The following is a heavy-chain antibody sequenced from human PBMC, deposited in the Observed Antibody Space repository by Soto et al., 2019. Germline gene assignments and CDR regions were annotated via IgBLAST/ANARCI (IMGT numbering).Heavy chain of an antibody. V-gene: IGHV3-30-3*01. CDR3: GRGGASKAGRHYYFDC. D-gene: IGHD1-26*01. CDR1: GFTFSSYA. J-gene: IGHJ4*02. CDR2: ISYDGSNK. Sequence: QVQLVESGGGVVQPGRSLRLSCAASGFTFSSYAMHWVRQAPGKGLEWVAVISYDGSNKYYADSVKGRFTIPRDNSKSTLYLQMNSLRAEDTAVYYCGRGGASKAGRHYYFDCWGQGTLATVSS.